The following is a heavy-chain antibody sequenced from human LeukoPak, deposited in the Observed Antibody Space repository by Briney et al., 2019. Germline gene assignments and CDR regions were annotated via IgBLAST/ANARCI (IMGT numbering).Heavy chain of an antibody. V-gene: IGHV3-23*01. CDR1: GFTFSNSG. J-gene: IGHJ3*02. CDR3: ALSGVQLVGRDAFDI. D-gene: IGHD6-6*01. CDR2: ISGDGAYT. Sequence: GGSLRLSCAASGFTFSNSGMSWVRQAPGKGLEWVSGISGDGAYTHYADSVKGRFTISRDNSKNTLYLQMNSLRAEDTAVYYCALSGVQLVGRDAFDIWGQGTMVTVSS.